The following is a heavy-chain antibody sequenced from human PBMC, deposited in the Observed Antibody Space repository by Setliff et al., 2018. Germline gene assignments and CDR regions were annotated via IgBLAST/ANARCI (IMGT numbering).Heavy chain of an antibody. CDR3: ARMGTDYYYYYYYMDV. J-gene: IGHJ6*03. Sequence: SETLSLTCSVSGGSIRGSSYFWGWIRQPPGEGLEWIGNINDSGSTYYNPSLKSRVTISVDRSKNQVFLRMTSVTAADTSFYYCARMGTDYYYYYYYMDVWGKGTTVTVSS. CDR1: GGSIRGSSYF. V-gene: IGHV4-39*01. CDR2: INDSGST.